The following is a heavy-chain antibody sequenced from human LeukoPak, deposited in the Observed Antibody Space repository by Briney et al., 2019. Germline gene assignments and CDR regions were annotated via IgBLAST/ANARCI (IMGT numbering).Heavy chain of an antibody. CDR1: GYSFTSYW. CDR3: ARPSYDSGSYSIHYYGMDV. Sequence: KSGESLKISCKGSGYSFTSYWIGWVRQMPGKGLEWMGIIYPGDSDTRYSPSFQGQVTISADKSISTAFLQWSSLRASDTAMYYCARPSYDSGSYSIHYYGMDVWGQGTTVTVSS. J-gene: IGHJ6*02. D-gene: IGHD3-10*01. CDR2: IYPGDSDT. V-gene: IGHV5-51*01.